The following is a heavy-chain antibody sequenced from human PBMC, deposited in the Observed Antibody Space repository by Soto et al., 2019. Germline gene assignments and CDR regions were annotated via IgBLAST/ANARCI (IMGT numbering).Heavy chain of an antibody. CDR3: AKYKSITSPYSLDY. CDR2: ISNSGAGT. J-gene: IGHJ4*02. D-gene: IGHD2-2*01. CDR1: GFTFSSYA. V-gene: IGHV3-23*01. Sequence: GGSLRLSCAASGFTFSSYAMSWVRQAPGKGLEWVSGISNSGAGTYYADSVKGRFTISRDNSKNTVYIEMNTLRAEDTAVYYCAKYKSITSPYSLDYWGQGTLVTVSS.